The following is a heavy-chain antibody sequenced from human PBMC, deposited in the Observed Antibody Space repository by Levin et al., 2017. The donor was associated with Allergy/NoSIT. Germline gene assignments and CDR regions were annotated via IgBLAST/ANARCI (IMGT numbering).Heavy chain of an antibody. Sequence: GSLRLSCAASGFTFSSYGMHWVRQAPGKGLEWVAVISYDGSNKYYADSVKGRFTISRDNSKNTLYLQMNSLRAEDTAVYYCAKDHAKYYYYGMDVWGQGTTVTVSS. CDR2: ISYDGSNK. J-gene: IGHJ6*02. CDR1: GFTFSSYG. CDR3: AKDHAKYYYYGMDV. V-gene: IGHV3-30*18.